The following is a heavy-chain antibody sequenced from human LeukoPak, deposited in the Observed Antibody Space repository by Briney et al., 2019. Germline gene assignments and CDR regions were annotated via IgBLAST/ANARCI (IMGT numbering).Heavy chain of an antibody. CDR1: GGSFSGYY. V-gene: IGHV4-34*01. CDR2: INHSGST. CDR3: AGRAGGGCNPRPGGIDY. Sequence: SETLSLTCAVYGGSFSGYYWSWIRQPPGKGLEWIGEINHSGSTNYNPSLKSRVTISVDTSKNQFSLKLSSVTAADTAVYYCAGRAGGGCNPRPGGIDYWGQGTLVTVSS. D-gene: IGHD2-15*01. J-gene: IGHJ4*02.